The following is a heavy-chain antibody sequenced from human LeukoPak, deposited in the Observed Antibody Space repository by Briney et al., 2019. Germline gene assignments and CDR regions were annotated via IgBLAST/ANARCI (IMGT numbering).Heavy chain of an antibody. CDR3: ARGGSSSVPFDY. J-gene: IGHJ4*02. CDR2: INPSGGST. D-gene: IGHD6-6*01. Sequence: GASVKVSCKASGYAFTTYYMHWLRQAPGQGLEWMGIINPSGGSTNYAQKFQGRVTMTRDMSTSTVYMELSSLRSEDTAVYYCARGGSSSVPFDYWGQGTLVTVSS. V-gene: IGHV1-46*01. CDR1: GYAFTTYY.